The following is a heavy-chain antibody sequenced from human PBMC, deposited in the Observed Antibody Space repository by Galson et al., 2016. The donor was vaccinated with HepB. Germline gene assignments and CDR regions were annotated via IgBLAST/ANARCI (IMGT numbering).Heavy chain of an antibody. Sequence: SLRLSCAASGFTFNRRGMHWARQAPGKGLEWVAADSMDGRRNFYADSVKGRFTISRDNSNNMLFLQMSSLRVDDTAVYYCAKRHEYCPPVGCSVDSWGQGTLGSVSS. J-gene: IGHJ4*02. CDR2: DSMDGRRN. D-gene: IGHD2/OR15-2a*01. CDR1: GFTFNRRG. CDR3: AKRHEYCPPVGCSVDS. V-gene: IGHV3-30*18.